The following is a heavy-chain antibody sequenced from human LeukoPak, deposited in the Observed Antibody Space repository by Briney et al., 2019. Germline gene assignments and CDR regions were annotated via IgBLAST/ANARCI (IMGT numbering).Heavy chain of an antibody. CDR1: GFTFSSYS. D-gene: IGHD2-15*01. Sequence: GGSLRLSCAASGFTFSSYSMNWVRQAPGKGLEWISYISSSSSTIYYADSVKGRFTISRDNAKNSLYLQMNNLRAEDTGVYYCARVPGYSFDSWGQGTLVTVSS. J-gene: IGHJ4*02. V-gene: IGHV3-48*01. CDR2: ISSSSSTI. CDR3: ARVPGYSFDS.